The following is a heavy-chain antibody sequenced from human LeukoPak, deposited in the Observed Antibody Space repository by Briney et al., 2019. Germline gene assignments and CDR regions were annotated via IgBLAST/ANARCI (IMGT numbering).Heavy chain of an antibody. J-gene: IGHJ4*02. CDR2: ISYDGSNK. D-gene: IGHD4/OR15-4a*01. CDR1: GFTFSNYG. V-gene: IGHV3-30*03. Sequence: PGGSLRLSCAASGFTFSNYGMHWVRQAPGKGLEWVAVISYDGSNKYYADSVKGRFTISRDNSKNTLYLQMNSRRAEDTAVYYCARRAGAYSHPYDYWGQGTLVTVSS. CDR3: ARRAGAYSHPYDY.